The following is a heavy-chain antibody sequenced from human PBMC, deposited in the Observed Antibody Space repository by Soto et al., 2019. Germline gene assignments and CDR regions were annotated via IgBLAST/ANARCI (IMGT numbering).Heavy chain of an antibody. CDR2: IYYSGST. V-gene: IGHV4-61*05. D-gene: IGHD5-12*01. CDR1: GGSISSSSYY. Sequence: SETLSLTCTVSGGSISSSSYYWGWIRQPPGKGLEWIGYIYYSGSTNYNPSLKSRVTISVDTSKNQFSLKLSSVTAADTAVYYCVKSGYSGYESWFDPWGQGTLVTVSS. CDR3: VKSGYSGYESWFDP. J-gene: IGHJ5*02.